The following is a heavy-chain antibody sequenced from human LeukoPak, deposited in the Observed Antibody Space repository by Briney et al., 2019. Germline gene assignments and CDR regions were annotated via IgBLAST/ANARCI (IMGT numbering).Heavy chain of an antibody. CDR1: GYTFTSYD. V-gene: IGHV1-8*01. Sequence: GASVKVSCKASGYTFTSYDINWVRQATGQGLEWMGWMNPNSGNTGYAQKFQGRVTMTRNTSISTAYMELSSLRAEDTAVYYCARDLVSSSWFFNGMDVWGQGTTVTVSS. CDR3: ARDLVSSSWFFNGMDV. D-gene: IGHD6-13*01. CDR2: MNPNSGNT. J-gene: IGHJ6*02.